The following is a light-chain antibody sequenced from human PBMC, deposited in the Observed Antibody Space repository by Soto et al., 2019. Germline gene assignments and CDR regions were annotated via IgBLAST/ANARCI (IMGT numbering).Light chain of an antibody. CDR3: QQYVSSRWT. CDR2: GVS. Sequence: EIVLTQSPGTLSLSPGERATLSCRASQSVSSSYLAWYQQKPGQAPRLLIYGVSSRASGIPDRFSGSGSGTDFTLTVSRLEPEDFAVYYCQQYVSSRWTFGQGTKVEIK. J-gene: IGKJ1*01. CDR1: QSVSSSY. V-gene: IGKV3-20*01.